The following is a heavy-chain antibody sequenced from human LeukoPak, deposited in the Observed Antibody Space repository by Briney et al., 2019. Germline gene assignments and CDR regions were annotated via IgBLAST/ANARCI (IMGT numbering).Heavy chain of an antibody. CDR1: GFTFDDYA. D-gene: IGHD6-19*01. V-gene: IGHV3-9*01. Sequence: PGGSLRLSCAASGFTFDDYAMHWVRQAPGKGLEWVSGISWNSGSIGYADSVKGRFTISRDNAKSSLYLQMNSLRAEDTALYYCAKDIGSSGPNRFDYWGQGTLVTVSS. CDR3: AKDIGSSGPNRFDY. J-gene: IGHJ4*02. CDR2: ISWNSGSI.